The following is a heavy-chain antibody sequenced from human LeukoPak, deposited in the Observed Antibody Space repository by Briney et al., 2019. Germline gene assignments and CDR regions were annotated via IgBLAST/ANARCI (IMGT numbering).Heavy chain of an antibody. CDR3: AVTSGWYEGFDY. CDR1: GGSISSGSYY. Sequence: PSETLSLTCTVSGGSISSGSYYWSWIRQPAGKGLEWIGRIYTSGSTNYNPSLKSRVTMSLDTSRNQFSLKLSSVTAADTALYYCAVTSGWYEGFDYWGQGTLVTVSS. V-gene: IGHV4-61*02. D-gene: IGHD6-19*01. CDR2: IYTSGST. J-gene: IGHJ4*02.